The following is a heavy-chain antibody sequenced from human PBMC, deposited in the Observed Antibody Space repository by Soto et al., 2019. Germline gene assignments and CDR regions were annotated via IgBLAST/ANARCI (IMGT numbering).Heavy chain of an antibody. Sequence: EVQLVESGGGLVEPGGSLRLSCAASGFAFDSYWMHWVRQVPGEGPVWVSAIGAADDPYYSVSVKGRFIVSRDNAQKSLYLQMNNLRAADTAVYFCARAYTGQLPRRGDYYYALDVWGRGTTVTVSS. V-gene: IGHV3-13*05. J-gene: IGHJ6*02. CDR1: GFAFDSYW. CDR3: ARAYTGQLPRRGDYYYALDV. D-gene: IGHD2-2*01. CDR2: IGAADDP.